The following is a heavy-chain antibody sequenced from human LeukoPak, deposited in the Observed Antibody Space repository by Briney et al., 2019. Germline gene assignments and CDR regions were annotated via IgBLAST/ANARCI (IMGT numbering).Heavy chain of an antibody. CDR1: GGSISSYY. V-gene: IGHV4-4*07. CDR3: AREYSSSWVPSFDY. J-gene: IGHJ4*02. D-gene: IGHD6-13*01. CDR2: IYTSGST. Sequence: SETLSLTCTVSGGSISSYYWSWIRQPAGKGLEWIGRIYTSGSTNYNPSLKSRVTMSVDTSKNQFSLKLRSVTAADTAVYYCAREYSSSWVPSFDYWGQGTLVTVSS.